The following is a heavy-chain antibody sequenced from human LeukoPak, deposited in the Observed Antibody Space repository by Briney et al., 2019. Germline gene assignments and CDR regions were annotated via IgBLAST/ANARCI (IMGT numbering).Heavy chain of an antibody. Sequence: SETLSLTCTVSGGSVSSGSYYWSWIRQPPGKGLEWIGYIYYSGSTNYNPSLKSRVTISVDTSKNQFSLKLSSVTAADTAVYYCARYIPPTLIDYWGQGTLVTVSS. J-gene: IGHJ4*02. D-gene: IGHD1-1*01. CDR3: ARYIPPTLIDY. CDR2: IYYSGST. V-gene: IGHV4-61*01. CDR1: GGSVSSGSYY.